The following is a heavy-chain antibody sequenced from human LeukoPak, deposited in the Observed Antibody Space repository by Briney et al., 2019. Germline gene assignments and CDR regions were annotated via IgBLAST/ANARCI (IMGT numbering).Heavy chain of an antibody. V-gene: IGHV4-39*01. CDR3: ARSGTSIKWFDP. CDR2: IYYSGST. D-gene: IGHD1-1*01. CDR1: GGSISSSSYY. J-gene: IGHJ5*02. Sequence: SETLSLPCTVSGGSISSSSYYWGWIRQPPGKGLEWIGSIYYSGSTYYNPSLKSRVTISVDTSKNQFSLKLSSVTAADTAVYYCARSGTSIKWFDPWGQGTLVTVSS.